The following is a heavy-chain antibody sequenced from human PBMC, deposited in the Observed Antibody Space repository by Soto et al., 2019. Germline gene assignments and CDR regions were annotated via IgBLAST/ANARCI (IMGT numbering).Heavy chain of an antibody. V-gene: IGHV1-69*12. Sequence: QVQLVQSGAEVKKPGSSVKVSCKASGGTFSSYAISWVRQAPGQGLEWMGGIIPIFGTANYAQKFQGRVTTTAAESTSTAHMELRSLRSEDTAVYYCARGAGIVATIAYYYYGMDVWGQGTTVTVSS. CDR1: GGTFSSYA. D-gene: IGHD5-12*01. J-gene: IGHJ6*02. CDR3: ARGAGIVATIAYYYYGMDV. CDR2: IIPIFGTA.